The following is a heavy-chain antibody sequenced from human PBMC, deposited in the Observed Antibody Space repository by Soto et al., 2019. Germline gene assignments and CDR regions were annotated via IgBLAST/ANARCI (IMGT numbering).Heavy chain of an antibody. Sequence: SQTLSLTYDISGDSVCSNSAAWNWIRQSPSRGLEWLGRTYYRSKWYNDYAVSVKSRITINPDTSKNQFSLQLNSVTPEDTAVYYCARARGWQYYFDYWGQGTLVTVSS. V-gene: IGHV6-1*01. J-gene: IGHJ4*02. CDR3: ARARGWQYYFDY. CDR1: GDSVCSNSAA. D-gene: IGHD6-19*01. CDR2: TYYRSKWYN.